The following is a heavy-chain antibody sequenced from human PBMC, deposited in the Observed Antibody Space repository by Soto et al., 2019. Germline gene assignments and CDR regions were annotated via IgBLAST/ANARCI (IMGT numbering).Heavy chain of an antibody. CDR1: GFTFSSYA. CDR2: ISYDGSNK. Sequence: GGSLRLSCAASGFTFSSYAMHWVRQAPGKGLEWVAVISYDGSNKYYADSVKGRFTISRDNSKNTLYLQMNSLRAEDTAVYYCARGEVVVMTYWGQGTLVTVSS. J-gene: IGHJ4*02. CDR3: ARGEVVVMTY. D-gene: IGHD3-22*01. V-gene: IGHV3-30-3*01.